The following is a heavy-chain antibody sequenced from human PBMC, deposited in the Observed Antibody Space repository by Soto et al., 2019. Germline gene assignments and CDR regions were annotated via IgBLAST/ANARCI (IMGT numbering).Heavy chain of an antibody. CDR2: ISGSGGST. V-gene: IGHV3-23*01. Sequence: WGAPKLSSAPPGFTFCSYAMSWVPPAPGKGLEWVSAISGSGGSTYYADSVKGRFTISRDNSKNTLYLQMNSLRAEDTAVYYCARPVMAAAEFDYWGQGTLVTVSS. J-gene: IGHJ4*02. CDR3: ARPVMAAAEFDY. D-gene: IGHD6-13*01. CDR1: GFTFCSYA.